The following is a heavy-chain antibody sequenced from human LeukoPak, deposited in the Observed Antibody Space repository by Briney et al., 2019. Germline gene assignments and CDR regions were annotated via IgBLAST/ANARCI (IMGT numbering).Heavy chain of an antibody. CDR2: ISQSGVT. CDR3: TRTSPGVPLDV. Sequence: PSETLSLTCALSGVSFRGYCWSWIRQPPGKGPQWIGQISQSGVTDYNPSLKSRVTISLDTSKNQFSLRLSFVTAADAAVYYCTRTSPGVPLDVWGRGTLVTVSS. CDR1: GVSFRGYC. D-gene: IGHD7-27*01. J-gene: IGHJ4*02. V-gene: IGHV4-34*01.